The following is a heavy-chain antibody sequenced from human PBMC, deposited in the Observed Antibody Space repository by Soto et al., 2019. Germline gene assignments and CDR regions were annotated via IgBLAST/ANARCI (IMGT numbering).Heavy chain of an antibody. Sequence: GGSLRLSCAASGFTLSSYAMSWVRQAPGKGLEWISSISNSGTIDYADSVKGRFTISRDNAKNSLYLQMNSLRAEDTAVYYCARQRSMDVWGQGTTVTVSS. CDR3: ARQRSMDV. CDR2: ISNSGTI. V-gene: IGHV3-48*01. CDR1: GFTLSSYA. J-gene: IGHJ6*02.